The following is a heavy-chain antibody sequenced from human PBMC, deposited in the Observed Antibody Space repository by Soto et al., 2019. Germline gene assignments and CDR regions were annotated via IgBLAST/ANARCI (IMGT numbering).Heavy chain of an antibody. J-gene: IGHJ6*02. V-gene: IGHV1-58*01. CDR1: GFTFTSSA. CDR2: IVVGSGNT. Sequence: QMQLVQSGPEVKKPGTSVKVSCKASGFTFTSSAVQWVRQARGQRLEWIGWIVVGSGNTNYAQKFQERVTITRDMSTSTAYMELSSLRSEDTAVYYCAADSAPARRYYYYGMDVWGQGTTVTVSS. CDR3: AADSAPARRYYYYGMDV. D-gene: IGHD2-2*01.